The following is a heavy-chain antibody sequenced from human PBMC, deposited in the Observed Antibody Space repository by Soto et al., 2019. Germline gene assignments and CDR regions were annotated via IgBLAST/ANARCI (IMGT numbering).Heavy chain of an antibody. CDR3: ARDIGSYAYGEGY. J-gene: IGHJ4*02. D-gene: IGHD3-10*01. Sequence: SEPLSLTCSVSGGSINSYWWSWIRQPAGKGLEWIGRVYSSGTTDYNPSLNSRATMSVETSKNQFSLKLSSVTAADTAVYYCARDIGSYAYGEGYWGQGIQVTVSS. CDR1: GGSINSYW. CDR2: VYSSGTT. V-gene: IGHV4-4*07.